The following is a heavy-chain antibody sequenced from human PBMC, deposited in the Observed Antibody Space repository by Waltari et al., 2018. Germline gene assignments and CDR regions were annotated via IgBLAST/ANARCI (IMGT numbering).Heavy chain of an antibody. CDR1: GGSISSSSYY. CDR2: IYYSGST. J-gene: IGHJ4*02. Sequence: QLQLQESGPGLVKPSETLSLTCTVSGGSISSSSYYWGWIRQPPGKGLEWIWSIYYSGSTYYNPSLKSRVTISVDTSKNQFSLKLSSVTAADTAVYYCASVSYDFWSGYSYYFDYWGQGTLVTVSS. CDR3: ASVSYDFWSGYSYYFDY. D-gene: IGHD3-3*01. V-gene: IGHV4-39*01.